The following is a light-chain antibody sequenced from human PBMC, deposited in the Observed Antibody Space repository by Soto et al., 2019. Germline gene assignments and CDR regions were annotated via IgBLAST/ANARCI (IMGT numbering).Light chain of an antibody. CDR3: SSYTGSSTFV. J-gene: IGLJ1*01. CDR1: SSDVGGYDY. CDR2: DVN. Sequence: QSALTQPASVSGSPGQSITISCTGTSSDVGGYDYVSWYQQFPGKAPKLLIYDVNNRPSGVSHRFSGSKSGNTASLTISGLQAEDEADYYCSSYTGSSTFVFGTGTKLTVL. V-gene: IGLV2-14*01.